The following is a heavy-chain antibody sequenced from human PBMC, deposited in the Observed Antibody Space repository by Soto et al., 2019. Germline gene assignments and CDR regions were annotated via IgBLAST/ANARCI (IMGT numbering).Heavy chain of an antibody. CDR2: ISYDGSNK. J-gene: IGHJ4*02. V-gene: IGHV3-30*18. CDR3: AKALRGPTSAEDY. CDR1: GFTFSSYG. D-gene: IGHD4-17*01. Sequence: QVQLVESGGGVVQPGRSLRLSCAASGFTFSSYGMHWVRQAPGKGLEWVAVISYDGSNKYYADSVKDRFTISINNSKNTPYMQTNSLRAEDTAVYYCAKALRGPTSAEDYWGKETLVTVSS.